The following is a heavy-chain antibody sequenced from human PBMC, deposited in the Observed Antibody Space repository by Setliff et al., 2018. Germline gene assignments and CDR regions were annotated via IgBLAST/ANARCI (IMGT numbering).Heavy chain of an antibody. CDR1: GFTFSSYG. Sequence: QPGGSLRLSCAASGFTFSSYGMHWVRQAPGKGLEWVAVIWYDGSNKYYADSVKGRFTISRDNSKNTLYLQMNSLRAEDTAIYYCAKSDYGNSYYYMDVWGRGTTVTVSS. V-gene: IGHV3-33*06. D-gene: IGHD4-17*01. CDR3: AKSDYGNSYYYMDV. J-gene: IGHJ6*03. CDR2: IWYDGSNK.